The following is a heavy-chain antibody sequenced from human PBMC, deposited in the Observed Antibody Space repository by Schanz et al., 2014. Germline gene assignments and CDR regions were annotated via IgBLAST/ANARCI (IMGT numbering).Heavy chain of an antibody. J-gene: IGHJ3*02. Sequence: PGASVKVSCKASGYTFTGFDINWLRQGTGHGLAWMGWMNPTSGNTGYAQKFQGRVTMTRNTSIRTAYMELSRLRSEDTAVYYCARPVNYYDSSGYYDWAFDICGHGTMDDVSS. CDR1: GYTFTGFD. V-gene: IGHV1-8*02. D-gene: IGHD3-22*01. CDR2: MNPTSGNT. CDR3: ARPVNYYDSSGYYDWAFDI.